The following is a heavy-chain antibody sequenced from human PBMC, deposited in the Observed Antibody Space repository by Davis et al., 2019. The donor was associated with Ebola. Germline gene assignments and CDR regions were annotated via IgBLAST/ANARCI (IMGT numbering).Heavy chain of an antibody. D-gene: IGHD6-19*01. V-gene: IGHV4-59*01. CDR3: ARVSVGSSGWVSFDY. Sequence: PSETLSLTCTVSGGSISSYYWSWIRQPPGKGLEWIGYIYYSGSTNYNPSLKSRVTISVDTSKNQFSLKLSSVTAADTAVYYCARVSVGSSGWVSFDYWGQGTLVTVSS. J-gene: IGHJ4*02. CDR1: GGSISSYY. CDR2: IYYSGST.